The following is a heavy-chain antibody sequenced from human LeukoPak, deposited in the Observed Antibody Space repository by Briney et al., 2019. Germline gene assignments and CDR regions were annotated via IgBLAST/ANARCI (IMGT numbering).Heavy chain of an antibody. D-gene: IGHD4-23*01. V-gene: IGHV3-64*02. CDR2: ISSHVGNT. J-gene: IGHJ2*01. Sequence: GGSLRLSCAASGFTFSHDGLHSVRQAPGKGLEYGSAISSHVGNTYYAASVKGRISISRDNSKNILFLQMASMPTADTAVYYCARTRGAGATSGGRWYLDLWGRGTLVTVSS. CDR3: ARTRGAGATSGGRWYLDL. CDR1: GFTFSHDG.